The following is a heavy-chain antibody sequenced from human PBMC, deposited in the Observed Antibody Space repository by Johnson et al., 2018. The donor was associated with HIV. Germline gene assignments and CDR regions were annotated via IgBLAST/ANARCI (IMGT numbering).Heavy chain of an antibody. J-gene: IGHJ3*02. CDR2: VSYDGSER. V-gene: IGHV3-30*04. CDR1: GFSFSSYA. CDR3: ARGSRYTYANDAVHLLHSFDI. Sequence: QVQLVESGGGVVQPGRSLRLSCAASGFSFSSYAMHWVRQAPGKGLEWVAVVSYDGSERYYADSVKGRFTISRDSSKNTLYLQMNSLRAEDTAVYYFARGSRYTYANDAVHLLHSFDIWGQVTMVTVSS. D-gene: IGHD1-14*01.